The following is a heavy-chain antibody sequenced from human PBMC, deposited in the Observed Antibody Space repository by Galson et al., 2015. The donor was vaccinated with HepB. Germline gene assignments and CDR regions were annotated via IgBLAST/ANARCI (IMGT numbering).Heavy chain of an antibody. CDR2: ISAYNGKI. CDR3: ARDGFQEWAGVDYLWYCVDV. Sequence: SVKVSCKASGYTFTSYGISWVRQAPGQGLEWMGWISAYNGKINYAEKFQGRVTMTTDTSTSTAYMELRSLRSDDTAVYYCARDGFQEWAGVDYLWYCVDVWGKGKTVTLAS. V-gene: IGHV1-18*01. J-gene: IGHJ6*04. D-gene: IGHD2-8*02. CDR1: GYTFTSYG.